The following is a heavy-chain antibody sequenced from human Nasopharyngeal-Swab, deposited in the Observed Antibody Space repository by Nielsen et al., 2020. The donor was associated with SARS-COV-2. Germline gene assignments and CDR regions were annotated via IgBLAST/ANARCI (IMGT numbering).Heavy chain of an antibody. D-gene: IGHD6-13*01. CDR2: ISAYNGNT. V-gene: IGHV1-18*01. CDR3: ARAGRAAAAPSYGMDV. J-gene: IGHJ6*02. Sequence: ASVKVSCKASGYTFTSYGISWVRQAPGQGLEWMGWISAYNGNTNYAQKLQGRVTMTTDTSTSTAYMELRSLRSDDTAVYYRARAGRAAAAPSYGMDVWGQGTTVTVSS. CDR1: GYTFTSYG.